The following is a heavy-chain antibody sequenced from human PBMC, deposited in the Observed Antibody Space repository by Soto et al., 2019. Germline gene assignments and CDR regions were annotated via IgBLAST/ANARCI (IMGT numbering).Heavy chain of an antibody. CDR2: IWYDGSNK. V-gene: IGHV3-33*01. D-gene: IGHD2-15*01. CDR1: GFTFSSYG. CDR3: ARDYCSGGSCYLSFYFDY. J-gene: IGHJ4*02. Sequence: VQLVESGGGVVQPGRSLRLSCAASGFTFSSYGMHWVRQAPGKGLEWVAVIWYDGSNKYYADSVKGRFTISRDNSKNTLYLQMNSLRAEDTAVYYCARDYCSGGSCYLSFYFDYWGQGTLVTVSS.